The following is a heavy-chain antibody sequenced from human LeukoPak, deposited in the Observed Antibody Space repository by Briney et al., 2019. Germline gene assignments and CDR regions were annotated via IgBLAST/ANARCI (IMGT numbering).Heavy chain of an antibody. V-gene: IGHV4-4*07. Sequence: SETLSLTCSVSGVSITTYYWSWFRQTAGKGPDWIGRLYASGPTNYNPSLKSRVTMSVDTSKNQLSLNVRSVTVADTAVYFSARHTRMWGYFDSWGQGTLVAVSS. CDR1: GVSITTYY. CDR2: LYASGPT. CDR3: ARHTRMWGYFDS. D-gene: IGHD1-26*01. J-gene: IGHJ4*02.